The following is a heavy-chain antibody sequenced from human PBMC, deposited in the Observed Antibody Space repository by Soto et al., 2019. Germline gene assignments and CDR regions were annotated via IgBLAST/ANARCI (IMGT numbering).Heavy chain of an antibody. V-gene: IGHV3-21*01. J-gene: IGHJ1*01. CDR1: GFAFSNYS. D-gene: IGHD3-3*01. CDR3: VRERRFGY. Sequence: GGSLRLSGVACGFAFSNYSMTWVRQAPGKGLEWVSSISIAGTYIYYADSVKGRFTISRDNAENSVSLQMNSLRAEDTAVYYCVRERRFGYWGQGTLLTVSS. CDR2: ISIAGTYI.